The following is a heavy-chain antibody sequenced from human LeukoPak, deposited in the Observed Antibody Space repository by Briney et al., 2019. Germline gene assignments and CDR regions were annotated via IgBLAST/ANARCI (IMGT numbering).Heavy chain of an antibody. CDR1: GFTFSSCA. J-gene: IGHJ4*02. V-gene: IGHV3-23*01. CDR3: AKGYYDSSGYYYVGGFLFDY. Sequence: GGSLRLSCAASGFTFSSCAMSWVRQAPGKGLEWVSAISGSGGSTYYADSVKGRFTISRDNSKNTLYLQMNSLRAEDTAVYYCAKGYYDSSGYYYVGGFLFDYWGQGTLVTVSS. CDR2: ISGSGGST. D-gene: IGHD3-22*01.